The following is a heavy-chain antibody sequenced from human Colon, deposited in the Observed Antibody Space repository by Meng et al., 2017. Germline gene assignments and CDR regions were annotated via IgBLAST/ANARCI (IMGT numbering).Heavy chain of an antibody. D-gene: IGHD3-3*01. CDR3: ARVPYDFWSGYYRAFDI. CDR1: GGSFSGYY. CDR2: INHSGST. V-gene: IGHV4-34*01. Sequence: SETLSLTCAVYGGSFSGYYLSWIRQPPGKGLEWIGEINHSGSTNYNPSLKSRVTISVDTSKNQFSLKLSSVTAADTAVYSCARVPYDFWSGYYRAFDIWGQGTRVTVSS. J-gene: IGHJ3*02.